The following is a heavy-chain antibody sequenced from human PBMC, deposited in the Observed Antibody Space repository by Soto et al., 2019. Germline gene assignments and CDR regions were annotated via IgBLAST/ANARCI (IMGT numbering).Heavy chain of an antibody. CDR1: GYSISSGFY. CDR3: AREPSYYYDSGTYY. D-gene: IGHD3-22*01. CDR2: XFXXGXT. J-gene: IGHJ4*02. V-gene: IGHV4-38-2*02. Sequence: SETLSLTCAVSGYSISSGFYWAWIRQPPGKGLEXIGXXFXXGXTXXXPXXXSRVTISVQKSKNQFSLKLSSVTAADTAVYYCAREPSYYYDSGTYYWGQGALVTVSS.